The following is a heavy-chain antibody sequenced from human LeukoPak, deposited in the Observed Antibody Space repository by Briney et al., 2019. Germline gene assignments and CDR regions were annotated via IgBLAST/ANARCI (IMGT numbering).Heavy chain of an antibody. CDR2: ITSDGSST. J-gene: IGHJ3*02. Sequence: PGGSLRLSCAASGFTFSTYWVHWVRQAPGKGLAWVSRITSDGSSTSYADSVKGRFTISRDNTKNTLYLQMKSLRAEDTAVYYCERAVRTYDSSGDYLDAFDIWGQGTMVTVSS. D-gene: IGHD3-22*01. CDR1: GFTFSTYW. V-gene: IGHV3-74*01. CDR3: ERAVRTYDSSGDYLDAFDI.